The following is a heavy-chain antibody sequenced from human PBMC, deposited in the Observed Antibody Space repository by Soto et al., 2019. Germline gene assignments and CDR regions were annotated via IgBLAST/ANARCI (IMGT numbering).Heavy chain of an antibody. D-gene: IGHD3-10*01. J-gene: IGHJ5*02. V-gene: IGHV4-39*01. CDR2: IYYSGST. CDR3: ARLYYYGSGSYSPGYNWFDP. CDR1: GGSISSGGYY. Sequence: SETLSLTCTVSGGSISSGGYYWSWIRQHPGKGLEWIGSIYYSGSTYYNPSLKSRVTISVDTSKNQFSLKLSSVTAADTAVYYCARLYYYGSGSYSPGYNWFDPWGQGTLVTVSS.